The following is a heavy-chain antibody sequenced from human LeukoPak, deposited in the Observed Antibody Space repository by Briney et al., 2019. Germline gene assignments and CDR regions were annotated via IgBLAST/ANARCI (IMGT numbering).Heavy chain of an antibody. CDR3: ARVTGTRDYYYYYMDV. J-gene: IGHJ6*03. V-gene: IGHV3-11*01. CDR1: GFTFSDYY. CDR2: ISSSGSTI. Sequence: PGGSLRLSCAASGFTFSDYYMSWIRQAPGKGLEWVSYISSSGSTIYYADSVKGRITISRDNAKNSLYLQMNSLRAEDTAVYYCARVTGTRDYYYYYMDVWGKGTTVTVSS. D-gene: IGHD1-20*01.